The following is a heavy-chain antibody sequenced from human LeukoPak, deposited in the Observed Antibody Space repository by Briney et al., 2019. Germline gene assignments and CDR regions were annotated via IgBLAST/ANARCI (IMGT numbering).Heavy chain of an antibody. D-gene: IGHD1-20*01. CDR2: IIPIFGTA. CDR3: ARPSPNWNLFFDV. CDR1: GGTFSSYA. Sequence: ASVKASCKASGGTFSSYAISWVRQAPGQGLEWMGGIIPIFGTANYAQKFQGRVTITADESTSTAYMELSSLRSEDTAVYYCARPSPNWNLFFDVWGKGTTVTVSS. V-gene: IGHV1-69*13. J-gene: IGHJ6*04.